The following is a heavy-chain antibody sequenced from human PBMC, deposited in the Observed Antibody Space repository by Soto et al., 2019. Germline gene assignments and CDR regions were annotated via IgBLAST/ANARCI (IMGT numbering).Heavy chain of an antibody. CDR3: ATGGWGSSWYEGGSRIDY. CDR1: GFSFSDYW. CDR2: IGPAGDT. D-gene: IGHD6-13*01. J-gene: IGHJ4*02. Sequence: GGSLRLSCAASGFSFSDYWMSWVRQAPGKGLEWVSAIGPAGDTYYPGSVQGRFTISRDNAKNSLYLQVNTLRAEDTAIYYCATGGWGSSWYEGGSRIDYWGQGPLVTVSS. V-gene: IGHV3-13*01.